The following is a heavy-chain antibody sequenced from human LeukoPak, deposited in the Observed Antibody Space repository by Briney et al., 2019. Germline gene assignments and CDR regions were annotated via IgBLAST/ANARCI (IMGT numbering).Heavy chain of an antibody. CDR3: ARGLTIFGVVNDAFDI. D-gene: IGHD3-3*01. CDR2: ANSDGSST. Sequence: GGSLRPSCAASGFTFSSYWMHWVRQAPGKGLVRVSLANSDGSSTIYADSVKGRFTISRDNAKNTLYLQMNSLRAEDTAVYYCARGLTIFGVVNDAFDIWGQGTMVTVSS. V-gene: IGHV3-74*01. J-gene: IGHJ3*02. CDR1: GFTFSSYW.